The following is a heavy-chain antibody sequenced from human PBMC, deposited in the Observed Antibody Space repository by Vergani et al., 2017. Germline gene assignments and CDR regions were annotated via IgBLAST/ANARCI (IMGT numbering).Heavy chain of an antibody. CDR3: ARXLDYYGSGSYYRNWFDP. Sequence: QVQLEQSGAEVKKPGASVKVSCKASGYTFTSYDINWVRQATGQGLEWMGWMNPNSGNTGYAQKFQGRVTMTRNTSISTAYMELSSLRSEDTAVYYCARXLDYYGSGSYYRNWFDPWGQGTLVTVSS. V-gene: IGHV1-8*01. D-gene: IGHD3-10*01. J-gene: IGHJ5*02. CDR1: GYTFTSYD. CDR2: MNPNSGNT.